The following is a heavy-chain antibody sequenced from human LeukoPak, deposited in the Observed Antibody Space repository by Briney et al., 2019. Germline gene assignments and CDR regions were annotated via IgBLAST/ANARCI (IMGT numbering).Heavy chain of an antibody. D-gene: IGHD4-17*01. V-gene: IGHV3-23*01. CDR3: AKDNDYADFQH. CDR1: GFTFSSYA. J-gene: IGHJ1*01. Sequence: GGSLRLSCAASGFTFSSYAMSWVRQAPGKGLEWVSAISGSGGSTYYAGSVKGRFTISRDNSKNTLYLQMNSLRAEDTAVYYCAKDNDYADFQHWGQGTLVTVSS. CDR2: ISGSGGST.